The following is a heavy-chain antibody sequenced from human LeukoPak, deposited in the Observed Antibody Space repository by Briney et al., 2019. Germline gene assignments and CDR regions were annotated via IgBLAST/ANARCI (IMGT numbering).Heavy chain of an antibody. J-gene: IGHJ6*02. CDR3: ARRPCGGVCQRSDYYYYGMDV. CDR1: GGTFRSYV. V-gene: IGHV1-69*13. Sequence: SVKVSCKASGGTFRSYVITWVRQAPGQGLEWMGGIIPIFGTTTYAQKFQGRVTITADESTSAVYLELSSLRSEDTAVYYCARRPCGGVCQRSDYYYYGMDVWGQGTTVTVSS. CDR2: IIPIFGTT. D-gene: IGHD2-21*02.